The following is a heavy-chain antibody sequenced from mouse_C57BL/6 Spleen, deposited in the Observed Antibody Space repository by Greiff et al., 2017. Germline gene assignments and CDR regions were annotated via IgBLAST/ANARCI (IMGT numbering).Heavy chain of an antibody. J-gene: IGHJ1*03. CDR1: GFTFSSYA. CDR3: AREGTYYSNSGYFDV. V-gene: IGHV5-4*01. CDR2: ISDGGSYT. D-gene: IGHD2-5*01. Sequence: EVMLVESGGGLVKPGGSLKLSCAASGFTFSSYAMSWVRQTPEKRLEWVATISDGGSYTYYPDNVKGRFTISRDNAKNNLYLQMSHLKSEDTAMYYCAREGTYYSNSGYFDVWGTGTTVTVSS.